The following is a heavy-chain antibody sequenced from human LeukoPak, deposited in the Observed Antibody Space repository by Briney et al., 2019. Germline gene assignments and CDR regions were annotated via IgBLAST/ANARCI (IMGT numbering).Heavy chain of an antibody. CDR1: GFTFSSYD. Sequence: GGSLRLSCAASGFTFSSYDMSWVRRAPGKGLEWVSVISGSGGSTYYADSVKGRFTISRDNSKNTLYLQMNSLRAEDTAVYYCAKTGGDYAFAPLFDYWGQGTLVTVSS. CDR3: AKTGGDYAFAPLFDY. D-gene: IGHD4-17*01. V-gene: IGHV3-23*01. J-gene: IGHJ4*02. CDR2: ISGSGGST.